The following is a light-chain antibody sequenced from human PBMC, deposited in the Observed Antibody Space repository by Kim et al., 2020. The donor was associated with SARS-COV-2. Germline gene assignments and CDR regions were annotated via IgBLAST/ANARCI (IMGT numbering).Light chain of an antibody. CDR2: QDS. CDR3: QAWDSSTAV. J-gene: IGLJ1*01. CDR1: RLGDKY. Sequence: SVSPGQTASITCSRDRLGDKYACWYQQKPGQPPVLVIYQDSKRPAGIPARFSGSNSGNTATLTISGTQAMDEADYYCQAWDSSTAVFGTGTKVTVL. V-gene: IGLV3-1*01.